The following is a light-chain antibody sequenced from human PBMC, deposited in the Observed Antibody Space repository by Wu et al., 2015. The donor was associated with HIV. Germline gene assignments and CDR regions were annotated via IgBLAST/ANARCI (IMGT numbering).Light chain of an antibody. CDR1: QVINTN. V-gene: IGKV1-8*01. CDR3: QQYYTYPH. CDR2: GAS. Sequence: IRMTQSPSSLSASTGDRVTITCRASQVINTNLAWYQQKPGKAPRLLISGASALQNGVPSRFSGSGSGTEFTLTISCLQSEDFATYYCQQYYTYPHFGPGAKVDRK. J-gene: IGKJ3*01.